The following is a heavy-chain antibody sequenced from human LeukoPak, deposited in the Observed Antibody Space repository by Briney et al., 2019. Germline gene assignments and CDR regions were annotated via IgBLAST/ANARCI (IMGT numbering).Heavy chain of an antibody. J-gene: IGHJ6*02. Sequence: GGSLRLSCAASGFTFSNYGMHWVRQTPGKGLEWVAVISYGGTIEHFADSVKGRLTISRDNSKNTLFLQMNSLRIEDTAVYYCARGTFGVVISPAYQYYGMDVWGQGTPVTVSS. CDR3: ARGTFGVVISPAYQYYGMDV. V-gene: IGHV3-30*03. D-gene: IGHD3-3*01. CDR2: ISYGGTIE. CDR1: GFTFSNYG.